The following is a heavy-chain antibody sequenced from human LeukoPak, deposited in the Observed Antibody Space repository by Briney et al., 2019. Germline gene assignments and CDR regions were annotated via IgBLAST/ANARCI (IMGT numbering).Heavy chain of an antibody. CDR2: ISYNGGNK. CDR1: GFRFSHYA. D-gene: IGHD3-3*01. J-gene: IGHJ6*03. CDR3: ARDHLENYYDFWSAPSPTNSGYYYMDV. Sequence: PGRSLRLSCAASGFRFSHYAIHWVRQAPGKGLEWVSLISYNGGNKYYADSVKGRFTIDRDNAKNTLYLQMNSLRAEDTAVYYCARDHLENYYDFWSAPSPTNSGYYYMDVWGKGTTVTVSS. V-gene: IGHV3-30*04.